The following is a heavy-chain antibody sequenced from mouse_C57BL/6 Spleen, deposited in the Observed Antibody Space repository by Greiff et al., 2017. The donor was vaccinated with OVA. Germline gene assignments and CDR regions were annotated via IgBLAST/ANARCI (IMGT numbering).Heavy chain of an antibody. J-gene: IGHJ2*01. V-gene: IGHV1-26*01. Sequence: EVKLQQSGPELVKPGASVKISCKASGYTFTDYYMNWVKQSHGKSLEWIGDINPNNGGTSYNQKFKGKATLTVDKSSSTAYMELRSLTSEDSAVYYCAGSLRDFDYWGQGTTLTVSS. D-gene: IGHD1-1*01. CDR2: INPNNGGT. CDR1: GYTFTDYY. CDR3: AGSLRDFDY.